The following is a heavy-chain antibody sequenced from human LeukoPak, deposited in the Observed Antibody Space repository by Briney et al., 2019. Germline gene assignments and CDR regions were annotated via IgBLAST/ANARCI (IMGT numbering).Heavy chain of an antibody. CDR1: GFTFSSYS. J-gene: IGHJ4*02. CDR3: ARDRRIVGAIDY. D-gene: IGHD1-26*01. V-gene: IGHV3-21*01. CDR2: ISSSSSYI. Sequence: PGGSLRLSCAASGFTFSSYSMNWVRQAPGKGLEWVSSISSSSSYIYYADSVKGRFTISRDNAKNSLYLQMNSLRAEDTAVYYCARDRRIVGAIDYWGQGTLVTVSS.